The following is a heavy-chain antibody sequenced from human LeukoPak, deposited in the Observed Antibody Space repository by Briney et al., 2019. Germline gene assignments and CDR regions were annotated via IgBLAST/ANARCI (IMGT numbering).Heavy chain of an antibody. CDR1: GYIFTGYY. V-gene: IGHV1-2*02. CDR2: INPDSGAT. Sequence: GASVKVSCKASGYIFTGYYMHWVRQAPGQGLEWMGWINPDSGATDYARKFQGRVTMTRNTAINTAFMDLSRLTSDDTAVYYCARDLAAITTGSHNWFDPWGQGTLVTVSS. D-gene: IGHD3-22*01. CDR3: ARDLAAITTGSHNWFDP. J-gene: IGHJ5*02.